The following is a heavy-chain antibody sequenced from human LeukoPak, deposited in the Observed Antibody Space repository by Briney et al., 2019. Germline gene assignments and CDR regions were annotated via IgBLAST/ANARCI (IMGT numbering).Heavy chain of an antibody. CDR2: INPNSGGT. CDR1: GYTFIGYY. J-gene: IGHJ4*02. CDR3: ARGEYGSGTYYRGFDY. D-gene: IGHD3-10*01. V-gene: IGHV1-2*02. Sequence: GASVRVSCKAFGYTFIGYYIHWGREAPGHGGEWMGWINPNSGGTNYAQSFQDRIYMTSHTSISPAYIELNSLRSDDTAVYYCARGEYGSGTYYRGFDYWGQGTLVTVSS.